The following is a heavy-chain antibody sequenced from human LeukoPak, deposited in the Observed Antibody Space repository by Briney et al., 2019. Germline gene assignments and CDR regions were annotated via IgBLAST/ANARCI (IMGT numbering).Heavy chain of an antibody. Sequence: ASVKVSCKASGYTFTNFGVAWVRQAPGQGPEWMAWISAYNGNPNYAQKFQGRVTMTTDTSTSTAYMELRNLTSDETAVYFCARGGGTRVYYFDYWGQGTLVTVSS. J-gene: IGHJ4*02. CDR2: ISAYNGNP. CDR3: ARGGGTRVYYFDY. D-gene: IGHD1-1*01. CDR1: GYTFTNFG. V-gene: IGHV1-18*01.